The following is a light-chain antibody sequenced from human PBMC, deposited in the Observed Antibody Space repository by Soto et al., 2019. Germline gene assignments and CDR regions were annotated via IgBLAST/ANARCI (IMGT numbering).Light chain of an antibody. Sequence: EIVMTQSPATLSVSPGERATLSCRASQSVSSNLAWYQQKPGQAPRLLIYGASTRATGIPARFSGSGSGTEFTLTISSLQSEDFAVYYCQQYYNWPFTFGPGTKVDIK. CDR3: QQYYNWPFT. V-gene: IGKV3-15*01. CDR2: GAS. CDR1: QSVSSN. J-gene: IGKJ3*01.